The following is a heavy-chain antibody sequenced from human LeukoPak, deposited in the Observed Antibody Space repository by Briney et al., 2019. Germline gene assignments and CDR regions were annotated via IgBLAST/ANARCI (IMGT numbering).Heavy chain of an antibody. CDR2: ISAYNGNT. D-gene: IGHD6-6*01. Sequence: GASVKVSCKASGYTFTSYGISWVRQAPGQGLEWMGWISAYNGNTNYAQKLQGRVTMTTDTSTSTAYVELRSLRSDDTAVYYCARDGPYIAARPYYMDVWGKGTTVTVSS. CDR1: GYTFTSYG. V-gene: IGHV1-18*01. CDR3: ARDGPYIAARPYYMDV. J-gene: IGHJ6*03.